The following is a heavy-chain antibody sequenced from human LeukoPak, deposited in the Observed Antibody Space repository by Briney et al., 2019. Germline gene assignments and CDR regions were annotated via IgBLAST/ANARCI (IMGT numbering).Heavy chain of an antibody. CDR1: GFTFSSYW. D-gene: IGHD2-21*02. Sequence: PGGSLRLSCAASGFTFSSYWMHWVRQAPGKGLVWVSRINSDGSSTTYADSVKGRFTISRDNAKNTLYLQMNSLRAEDTAVYYCARATRNVVVTAFDYWGQGTLVTVSS. CDR3: ARATRNVVVTAFDY. J-gene: IGHJ4*02. CDR2: INSDGSST. V-gene: IGHV3-74*01.